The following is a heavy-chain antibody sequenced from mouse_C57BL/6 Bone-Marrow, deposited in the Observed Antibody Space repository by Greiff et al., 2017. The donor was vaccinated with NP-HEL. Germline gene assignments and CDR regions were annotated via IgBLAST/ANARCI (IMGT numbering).Heavy chain of an antibody. CDR1: GFTFNTYA. J-gene: IGHJ1*03. V-gene: IGHV10-3*01. CDR2: IRSKSSNYAT. Sequence: DVKLQESGGGLVQPKGSLKLSCAASGFTFNTYAMHWVRQAPGKGLEWVARIRSKSSNYATYYADSVKDRFTISRDDSQSMLYLQMNNLKTEDTAMYYCVRGGITTVVAHWYFDVWGTGTTVTVSS. CDR3: VRGGITTVVAHWYFDV. D-gene: IGHD1-1*01.